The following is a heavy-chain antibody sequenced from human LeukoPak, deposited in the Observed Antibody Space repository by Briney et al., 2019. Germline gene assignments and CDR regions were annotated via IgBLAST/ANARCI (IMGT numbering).Heavy chain of an antibody. D-gene: IGHD3-10*01. CDR3: ARFRGVSPYYFDF. J-gene: IGHJ4*02. Sequence: ASVKVSCKTSGYTFIGYYIHWVRQAPGQGLEWMGWINTNTGNPTYAQGFAGRFVFSLDTSVSTAYLQISSLKAEDTAVYYCARFRGVSPYYFDFWGQGTLVTVSS. CDR2: INTNTGNP. V-gene: IGHV7-4-1*02. CDR1: GYTFIGYY.